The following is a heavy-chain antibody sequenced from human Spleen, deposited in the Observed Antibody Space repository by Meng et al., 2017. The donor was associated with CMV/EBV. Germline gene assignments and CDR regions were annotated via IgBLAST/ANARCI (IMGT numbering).Heavy chain of an antibody. CDR3: ARINGQGPRENYYYYGMDV. V-gene: IGHV2-70*20. CDR1: GFSLSTSGMC. Sequence: SGPTLVKLTQTLTLICPFSGFSLSTSGMCVSWVRQPPGKALEWLALIDWDADKYYSTSLKTRLTISKDTSKNQVVLTMTNMDPVDTATYYCARINGQGPRENYYYYGMDVWGQGTTVTVSS. J-gene: IGHJ6*02. D-gene: IGHD1-26*01. CDR2: IDWDADK.